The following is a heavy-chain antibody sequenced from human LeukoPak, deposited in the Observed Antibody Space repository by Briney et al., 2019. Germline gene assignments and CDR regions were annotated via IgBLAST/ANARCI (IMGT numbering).Heavy chain of an antibody. CDR2: IGTAGDT. J-gene: IGHJ3*02. CDR3: ARASTVTTFGAFDI. Sequence: GGSLRLSCAASGFTFSSYDMHWVRQATGKGLEWVSAIGTAGDTYYPGSVKGRFTISRENAKNSLYLQMNSLRAGDTAVYYCARASTVTTFGAFDIWGQGTMVTVSS. CDR1: GFTFSSYD. D-gene: IGHD4-17*01. V-gene: IGHV3-13*01.